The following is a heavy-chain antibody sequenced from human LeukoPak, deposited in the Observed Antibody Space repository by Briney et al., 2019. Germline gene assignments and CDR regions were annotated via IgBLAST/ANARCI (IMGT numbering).Heavy chain of an antibody. J-gene: IGHJ4*02. CDR2: INQDGSKK. CDR1: RFTFSNYW. CDR3: AKWGPHCVGDYCPALDS. Sequence: GGSLRLSCVVSRFTFSNYWMSWVRQAPGKGLEWVANINQDGSKKVYADSMKGRFTISRDNAMESLYLQLNSLRADDTAVYYCAKWGPHCVGDYCPALDSWGQGTLVTVSS. V-gene: IGHV3-7*01. D-gene: IGHD1-26*01.